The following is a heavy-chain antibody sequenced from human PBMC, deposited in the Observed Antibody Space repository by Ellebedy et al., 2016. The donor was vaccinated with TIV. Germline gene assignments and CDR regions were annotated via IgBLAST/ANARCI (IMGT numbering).Heavy chain of an antibody. CDR1: GFTFSRYA. V-gene: IGHV3-23*01. Sequence: GESLKISCAASGFTFSRYAMAWVRQAPGKGLEWVSGIVGSGAQKYADSVKGRFTISRDNSKRTVDLQMNSLRAEDTAVYFCAKDRTPGDGYWVFDNWGQGTLVSVSS. D-gene: IGHD5-18*01. J-gene: IGHJ4*02. CDR2: IVGSGA. CDR3: AKDRTPGDGYWVFDN.